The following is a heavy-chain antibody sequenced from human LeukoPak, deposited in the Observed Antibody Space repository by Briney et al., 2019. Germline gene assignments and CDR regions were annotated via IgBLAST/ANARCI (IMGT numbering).Heavy chain of an antibody. J-gene: IGHJ4*02. Sequence: ASVKVSCKASGYTXTGYYMHWVRQAPGQGLEWMGWINPNSGGTNYAQKFQGRVTMTRDTSISTAYMELSRLRSDDTAVYYCARSRDSSGWYIFFDYWGQGTLVTVSS. CDR1: GYTXTGYY. CDR3: ARSRDSSGWYIFFDY. D-gene: IGHD6-19*01. CDR2: INPNSGGT. V-gene: IGHV1-2*02.